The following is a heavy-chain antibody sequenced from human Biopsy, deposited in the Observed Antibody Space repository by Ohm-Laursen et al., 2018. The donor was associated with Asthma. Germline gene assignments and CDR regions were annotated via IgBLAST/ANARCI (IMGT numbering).Heavy chain of an antibody. CDR1: GGTSSNFA. V-gene: IGHV1-69*01. CDR3: ARCQVGYSSGWSLLLKKIYYSGMDV. CDR2: IMTVFGAT. D-gene: IGHD6-19*01. Sequence: SSVKVSCKAPGGTSSNFAISWVRQAPGQGLEWLGGIMTVFGATNYAQKFQGRVTITADESTSTAYMEVTSLRSEDTAIYYCARCQVGYSSGWSLLLKKIYYSGMDVWGQGTAVTVSS. J-gene: IGHJ6*02.